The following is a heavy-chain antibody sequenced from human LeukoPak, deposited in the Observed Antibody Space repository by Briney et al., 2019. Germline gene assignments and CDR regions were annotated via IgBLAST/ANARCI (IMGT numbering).Heavy chain of an antibody. CDR2: IRGRGGNT. V-gene: IGHV3-23*01. CDR1: GFTFNRFC. J-gene: IGHJ4*02. D-gene: IGHD6-19*01. Sequence: PGGSLRLSCGASGFTFNRFCMSWVRQAPEKGLEWVSSIRGRGGNTWYADSVKGRFTISRDNSKNTLHLQMDSLRAEDTAMYYCAKDLWASETVIGTSRLPDSWGQGTLVTVSA. CDR3: AKDLWASETVIGTSRLPDS.